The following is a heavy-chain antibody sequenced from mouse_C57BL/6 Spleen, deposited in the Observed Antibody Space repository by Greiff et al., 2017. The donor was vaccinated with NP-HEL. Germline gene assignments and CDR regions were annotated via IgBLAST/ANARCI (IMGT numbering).Heavy chain of an antibody. D-gene: IGHD2-3*01. Sequence: EVQLQQSGAELVRPGASVKLSCTASGFNIKDYYMHWVKQRPEQGLEWIGRIDPEDGDTEYAPKFQGKATMTADTSSNTAYLQLSSLTSEDTAVYYCTRDDGYYVRFAYWGQGTRVTVSA. J-gene: IGHJ3*01. CDR2: IDPEDGDT. CDR1: GFNIKDYY. V-gene: IGHV14-1*01. CDR3: TRDDGYYVRFAY.